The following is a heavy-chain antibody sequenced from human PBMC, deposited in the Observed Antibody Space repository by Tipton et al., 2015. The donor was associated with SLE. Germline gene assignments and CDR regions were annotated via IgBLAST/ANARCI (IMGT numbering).Heavy chain of an antibody. CDR1: GGSFSGYY. J-gene: IGHJ4*02. CDR2: INHSGCT. V-gene: IGHV4-34*01. CDR3: ARGGNYDFFRPPHAYFDY. Sequence: TLSLTCAVYGGSFSGYYWNWIRQPPGKGLEWIGEINHSGCTNYNPSLKSRATISVDTSKNQFSLKLSSVTAADTAVYYCARGGNYDFFRPPHAYFDYWGQGTLVTVSS. D-gene: IGHD3-3*01.